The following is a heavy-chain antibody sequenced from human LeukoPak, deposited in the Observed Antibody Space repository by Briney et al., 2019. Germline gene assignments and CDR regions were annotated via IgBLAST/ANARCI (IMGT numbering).Heavy chain of an antibody. Sequence: GGSLRLSCAASGFTFSSYGMHWVRQAPGKGLEWVSSISSSSSYIYYADSVKGRFTISRDNAKNPLYLQMNSLRAEDTAVYYCARGLVYYYDSSGYPYWGQGTLVTVSS. CDR2: ISSSSSYI. V-gene: IGHV3-21*01. CDR3: ARGLVYYYDSSGYPY. J-gene: IGHJ4*02. D-gene: IGHD3-22*01. CDR1: GFTFSSYG.